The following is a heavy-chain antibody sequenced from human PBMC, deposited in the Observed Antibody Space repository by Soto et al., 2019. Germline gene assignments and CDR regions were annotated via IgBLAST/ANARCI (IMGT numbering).Heavy chain of an antibody. CDR1: GFTFSSYG. Sequence: GGSLRLSCAASGFTFSSYGMHWVRQAPGKGLEWVAVIWYDGSNKYYADSVKGRFTISRDNSKNTLYLQMNSLRAEDTAVYYCARDFGAGYSSSWPYNWFDPWGQGTLVTVSS. V-gene: IGHV3-33*01. J-gene: IGHJ5*02. CDR3: ARDFGAGYSSSWPYNWFDP. CDR2: IWYDGSNK. D-gene: IGHD6-13*01.